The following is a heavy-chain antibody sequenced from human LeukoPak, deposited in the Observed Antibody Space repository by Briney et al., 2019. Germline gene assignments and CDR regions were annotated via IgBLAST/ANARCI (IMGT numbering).Heavy chain of an antibody. CDR3: ARSPKYYDFWSGYLGSDY. Sequence: ASVKVSCKASGYTFTSYGISWVRQAPGQGLEWMGWISAYNGNTNYAQKLQGRVTMTTDTSTSTAYMELRSLRSDDTAVYYCARSPKYYDFWSGYLGSDYWGQGTLVTVSS. D-gene: IGHD3-3*01. CDR1: GYTFTSYG. V-gene: IGHV1-18*01. J-gene: IGHJ4*02. CDR2: ISAYNGNT.